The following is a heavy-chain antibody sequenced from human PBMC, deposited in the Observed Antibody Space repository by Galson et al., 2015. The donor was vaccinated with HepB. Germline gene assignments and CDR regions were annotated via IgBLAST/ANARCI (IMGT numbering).Heavy chain of an antibody. Sequence: SLRLSCAASGFTFSNAWMNWVRQAPGKGLEWVGRIKSKADGGTTDYAAPVKGRFTVSRDDSKDILYLQMNSLKTEDTAVYYCTTWRELLPDFDYWGQGTLVTVSS. V-gene: IGHV3-15*07. D-gene: IGHD1-26*01. J-gene: IGHJ4*02. CDR1: GFTFSNAW. CDR3: TTWRELLPDFDY. CDR2: IKSKADGGTT.